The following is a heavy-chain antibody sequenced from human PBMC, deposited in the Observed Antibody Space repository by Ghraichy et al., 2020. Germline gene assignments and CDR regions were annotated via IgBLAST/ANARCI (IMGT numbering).Heavy chain of an antibody. CDR1: GYTFTSYY. Sequence: ASVKVSCKASGYTFTSYYMHWVRQAPGQGLEWMGIINPSGGSTSYAQKFQGRVTMTGDTSTSTVYMELSSLRSEDTAVYYCARDRVPEEDDFWSGYSHYYGMDVWGQGTTVTASS. D-gene: IGHD3-3*01. CDR3: ARDRVPEEDDFWSGYSHYYGMDV. CDR2: INPSGGST. J-gene: IGHJ6*02. V-gene: IGHV1-46*01.